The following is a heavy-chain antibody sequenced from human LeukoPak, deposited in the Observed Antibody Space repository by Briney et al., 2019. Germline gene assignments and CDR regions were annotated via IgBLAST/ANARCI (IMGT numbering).Heavy chain of an antibody. CDR3: ARYTDHYYFDY. V-gene: IGHV5-51*01. Sequence: GQSLKISCKGSVSRFTSSWFGWVRQMPGKGLEWRGIIDPGDSDNRYRPSFQGQVTISADKSISTAYLQWSSLNTSDTAMYYCARYTDHYYFDYWGQGTLVTVSS. D-gene: IGHD1-1*01. CDR2: IDPGDSDN. CDR1: VSRFTSSW. J-gene: IGHJ4*02.